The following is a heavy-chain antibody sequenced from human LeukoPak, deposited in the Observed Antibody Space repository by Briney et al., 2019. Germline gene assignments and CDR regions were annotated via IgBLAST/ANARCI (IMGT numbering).Heavy chain of an antibody. CDR3: ARGGGFGELLRFYDY. Sequence: PSETLSLTCAVYGGSFSGYYWSWIRQPPGKGLEWIGEINHSGSTNHNPSLKGRVTISVDTSKNQFSLKLSSVTAADTAVYYCARGGGFGELLRFYDYWGQGTLVTVSS. CDR2: INHSGST. D-gene: IGHD3-10*01. J-gene: IGHJ4*02. CDR1: GGSFSGYY. V-gene: IGHV4-34*01.